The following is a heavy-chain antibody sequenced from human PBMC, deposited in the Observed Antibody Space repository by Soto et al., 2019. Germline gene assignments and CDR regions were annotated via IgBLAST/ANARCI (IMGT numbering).Heavy chain of an antibody. V-gene: IGHV4-61*01. CDR2: IYYSGST. D-gene: IGHD1-26*01. J-gene: IGHJ4*02. CDR3: ARVGGHTLDY. Sequence: LETLSLTCTVSGGSVSSGSYYWSWIRQPPGKGLEWIGYIYYSGSTNYNPSLKSRVTISVDTSKNQFSLKLSSVTAAGTAVYYCARVGGHTLDYWGQGTLVTVS. CDR1: GGSVSSGSYY.